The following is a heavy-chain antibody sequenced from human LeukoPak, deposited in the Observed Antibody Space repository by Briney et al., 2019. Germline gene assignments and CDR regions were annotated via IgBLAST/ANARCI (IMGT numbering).Heavy chain of an antibody. V-gene: IGHV4-4*09. CDR1: GGSISSYY. CDR2: IYTSGST. D-gene: IGHD6-6*01. Sequence: SETLSLTCTVSGGSISSYYWSWIRQPLGKGLEWIGYIYTSGSTNYNPSLKSRVTISVDTSKNQFSLKLSSVTAADTAVYYCAGTYSSSSGGRWFDPWGQGTLVTVSS. J-gene: IGHJ5*02. CDR3: AGTYSSSSGGRWFDP.